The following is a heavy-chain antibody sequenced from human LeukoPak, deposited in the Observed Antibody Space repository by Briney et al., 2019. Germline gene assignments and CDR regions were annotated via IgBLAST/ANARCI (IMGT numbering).Heavy chain of an antibody. V-gene: IGHV3-20*01. J-gene: IGHJ6*03. Sequence: LPLPRGPSGFHHDDYRMSWVPPAPGKGLEVVSGINWCGGSTGYADPVKGRFTISRDNAKNSLYLQMSSLRAEDTALYHCARDPYYGSGSYTMDVWGKGTTVTVSS. CDR1: GFHHDDYR. CDR2: INWCGGST. D-gene: IGHD3-10*01. CDR3: ARDPYYGSGSYTMDV.